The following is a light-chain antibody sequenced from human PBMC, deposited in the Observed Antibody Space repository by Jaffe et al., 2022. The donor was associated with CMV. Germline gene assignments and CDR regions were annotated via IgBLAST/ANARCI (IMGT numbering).Light chain of an antibody. Sequence: QSALIQPASVSGSPGQSITISCTGASRDVGDFDYVSWFQQHPGKAPKLVIYHVSDRPSGISNRFSGSKSGNTASLTISGLQAEDEADYYCSSYASSNTHVLFGGGTKLTVL. CDR2: HVS. CDR1: SRDVGDFDY. CDR3: SSYASSNTHVL. V-gene: IGLV2-14*03. J-gene: IGLJ2*01.